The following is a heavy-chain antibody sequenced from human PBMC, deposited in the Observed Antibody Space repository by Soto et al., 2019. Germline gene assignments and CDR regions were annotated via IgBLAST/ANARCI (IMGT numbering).Heavy chain of an antibody. V-gene: IGHV3-23*01. CDR3: AKDLWCGKPRRHYGMDV. J-gene: IGHJ6*02. Sequence: EVQLLESGGGLVQPGGSLRLSCAASGFTFSSYAMSWVRQAPGKGLEWVSVISGSGGSTDYADSVKGRFTISRDNSKNTLYLQMNSLGAEDTAVYYCAKDLWCGKPRRHYGMDVWGQGTTVTVSS. D-gene: IGHD3-10*01. CDR2: ISGSGGST. CDR1: GFTFSSYA.